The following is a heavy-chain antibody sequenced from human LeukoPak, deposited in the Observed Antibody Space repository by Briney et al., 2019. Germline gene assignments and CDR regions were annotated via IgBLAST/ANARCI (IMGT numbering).Heavy chain of an antibody. V-gene: IGHV1-2*02. J-gene: IGHJ3*02. CDR1: GYTFTGYY. CDR3: ARERFFSTSNYYDSSVRAFDI. Sequence: ASVKVSCKASGYTFTGYYMHWVRQAPGQGLEWMGWINPNSGGTNYAQKFQGRVTMTRDTSISTAYMELSRLRSDDTAVYYCARERFFSTSNYYDSSVRAFDIWGQGTMVTVSS. CDR2: INPNSGGT. D-gene: IGHD3-22*01.